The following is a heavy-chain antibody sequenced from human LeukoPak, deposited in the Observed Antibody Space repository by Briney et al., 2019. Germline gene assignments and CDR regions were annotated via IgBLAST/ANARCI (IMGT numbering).Heavy chain of an antibody. CDR2: IYTSGST. D-gene: IGHD3-22*01. CDR3: ARGRYDTSGQWRGYFDY. CDR1: GGSINSDSYY. Sequence: SETLSLTCTVSGGSINSDSYYWSWIRQPAGRGLEWIGRIYTSGSTNYSPSLKSRVTMSVDTSKNQFSLKLSSVTAADTAVYYCARGRYDTSGQWRGYFDYWGQGTLVTVSS. J-gene: IGHJ4*02. V-gene: IGHV4-61*02.